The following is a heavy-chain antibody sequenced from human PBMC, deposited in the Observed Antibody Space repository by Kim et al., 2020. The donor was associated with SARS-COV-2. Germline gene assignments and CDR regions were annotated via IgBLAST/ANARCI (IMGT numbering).Heavy chain of an antibody. CDR1: GFTFSSHA. CDR2: ISGSGDYI. Sequence: LSLTCAASGFTFSSHAMTWVRQAPGKGLEWVSTISGSGDYINYADSVKGRFTISRDNSKNTLFLQMISLRAEDTAVYFCARRYCTDGVCYFFDYWGQGTLVTVSS. D-gene: IGHD2-8*01. J-gene: IGHJ4*02. CDR3: ARRYCTDGVCYFFDY. V-gene: IGHV3-23*01.